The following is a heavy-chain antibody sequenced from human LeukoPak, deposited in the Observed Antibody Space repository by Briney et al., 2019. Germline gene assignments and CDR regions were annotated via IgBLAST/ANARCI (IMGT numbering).Heavy chain of an antibody. CDR1: GFTFSSYS. CDR2: ISSSSSYI. CDR3: ASPYSSRWYELCY. Sequence: GGSLRLSCAASGFTFSSYSTNWVRQAPGKGLEWVSSISSSSSYIYYADSVKGRFTISRDNAKNSLYLQMNSLRAEDMAVYYCASPYSSRWYELCYWGQGTLVTVSS. V-gene: IGHV3-21*01. D-gene: IGHD6-13*01. J-gene: IGHJ4*02.